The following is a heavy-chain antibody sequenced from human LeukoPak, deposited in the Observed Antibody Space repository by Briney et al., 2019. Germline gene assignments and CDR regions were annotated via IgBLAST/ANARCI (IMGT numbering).Heavy chain of an antibody. CDR2: IYPGDSDT. J-gene: IGHJ4*02. CDR3: ARQPFGEGYYFDY. D-gene: IGHD3-16*01. CDR1: GYSFTNYW. Sequence: GESLKISCKGSGYSFTNYWVGWVRQMPGKGLGWVGIIYPGDSDTRYSPSFQGHVTISADKSISTTYLQWSSLKASDTAMYYCARQPFGEGYYFDYWGQGTLVTVSS. V-gene: IGHV5-51*01.